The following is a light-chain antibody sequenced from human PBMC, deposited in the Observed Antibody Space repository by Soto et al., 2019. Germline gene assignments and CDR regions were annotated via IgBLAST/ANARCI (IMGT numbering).Light chain of an antibody. V-gene: IGLV2-11*01. J-gene: IGLJ2*01. Sequence: QSVLTQPRSVSGSPGQSVTISCTGTSSDVGGYNYVSWYQQHPGKAPKLMIYDVSKRPSGVPDRFSGSESGNTASLTISGLQAEDEADYYCCSYAGSYTFDVVFGGGTQLTVL. CDR3: CSYAGSYTFDVV. CDR1: SSDVGGYNY. CDR2: DVS.